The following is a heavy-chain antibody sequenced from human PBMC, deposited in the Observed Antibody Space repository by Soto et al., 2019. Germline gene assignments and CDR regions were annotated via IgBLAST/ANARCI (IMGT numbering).Heavy chain of an antibody. V-gene: IGHV4-4*02. D-gene: IGHD4-17*01. Sequence: KPSETLSLTCAVSGGSISNYHWWSWVRQPPGEGLEWIGEIHHSGRVNYNPSLQSRVTMSIDKSANQLSLELSSVTAADTAVYYCAKNGAYALDSWGQGTLVTVSS. CDR1: GGSISNYHW. CDR3: AKNGAYALDS. CDR2: IHHSGRV. J-gene: IGHJ4*02.